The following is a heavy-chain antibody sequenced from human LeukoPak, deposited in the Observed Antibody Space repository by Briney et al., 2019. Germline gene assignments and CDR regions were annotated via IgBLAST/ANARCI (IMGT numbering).Heavy chain of an antibody. D-gene: IGHD1-1*01. CDR2: LNSDGSST. J-gene: IGHJ4*02. CDR1: GFXFSNYW. V-gene: IGHV3-74*01. Sequence: GGSLRLSCAASGFXFSNYWIHWVRQAPGEGLVWVSRLNSDGSSTYYADSVKGRFTISRDNAKNTLHLQMNSLRADDTAVYYCARGGVTAGKDYWGQGTLVTVSS. CDR3: ARGGVTAGKDY.